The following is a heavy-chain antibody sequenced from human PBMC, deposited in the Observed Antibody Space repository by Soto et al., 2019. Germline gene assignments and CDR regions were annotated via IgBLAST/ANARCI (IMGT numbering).Heavy chain of an antibody. CDR2: ISSSGNTI. CDR1: GFTVSDYY. J-gene: IGHJ4*02. V-gene: IGHV3-11*01. Sequence: GGSLRLSCTASGFTVSDYYMTWIRQAPGKGLEWISYISSSGNTISYADSVKGRFTISRDNAKNSLYLQMNSLRAEDTAVYYCARDYTLYDSWGQGALVTVS. D-gene: IGHD4-4*01. CDR3: ARDYTLYDS.